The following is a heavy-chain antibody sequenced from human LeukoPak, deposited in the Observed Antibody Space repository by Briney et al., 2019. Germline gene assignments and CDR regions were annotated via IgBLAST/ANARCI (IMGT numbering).Heavy chain of an antibody. CDR2: IYYTGST. D-gene: IGHD2-21*02. CDR3: ARAPNCGGDCYSDY. J-gene: IGHJ4*02. CDR1: GGSISSYY. Sequence: SETLSLTCTVSGGSISSYYWSWIRQPPGKGLEWIGYIYYTGSTDYNPSLKSRVTILVDTSKNQFSLKLNSVTAADTAVYYCARAPNCGGDCYSDYWGQGTLVTVSS. V-gene: IGHV4-59*01.